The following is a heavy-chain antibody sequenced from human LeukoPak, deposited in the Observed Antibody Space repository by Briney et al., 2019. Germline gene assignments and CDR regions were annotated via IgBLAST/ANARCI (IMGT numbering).Heavy chain of an antibody. CDR2: ISYDGSNK. V-gene: IGHV3-30*03. CDR1: GFTFSSYS. Sequence: GGSLRLSCAASGFTFSSYSMNWVRQAPGKGLEWVAVISYDGSNKYYADSVKGRFTISRDNSKNTLYLQMNSLRAEDTAVYYCARESGYGPYDFDYWGQGTLVTVSS. CDR3: ARESGYGPYDFDY. D-gene: IGHD5-12*01. J-gene: IGHJ4*02.